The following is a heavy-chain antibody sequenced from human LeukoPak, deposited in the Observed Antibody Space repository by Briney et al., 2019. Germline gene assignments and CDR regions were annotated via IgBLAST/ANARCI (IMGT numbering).Heavy chain of an antibody. Sequence: GGSLRLSCAASGFTVSSNYMSWVRQAPGKGLEWVSVIYSGGSTYYADSVKGRFTISRDNSKNTLYLQMNSLRAEDTAVYYCAKPIWGYCSSTSCYTGGNNWFDPWGQGTLVTVSS. CDR1: GFTVSSNY. V-gene: IGHV3-53*01. D-gene: IGHD2-2*02. CDR2: IYSGGST. J-gene: IGHJ5*02. CDR3: AKPIWGYCSSTSCYTGGNNWFDP.